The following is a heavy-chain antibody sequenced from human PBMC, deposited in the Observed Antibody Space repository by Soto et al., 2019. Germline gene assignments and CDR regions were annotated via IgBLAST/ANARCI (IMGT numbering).Heavy chain of an antibody. CDR1: GYTFTGYY. D-gene: IGHD6-19*01. J-gene: IGHJ6*02. CDR2: INPNSGGT. V-gene: IGHV1-2*02. Sequence: QVQLVQSGAEVKKPGASEKVSCKASGYTFTGYYMHWVRQAPGQGLEWMGWINPNSGGTNYAQKFQGRVTMTRDTSISTAFMELSRLRSDDTAVYYCARDLSSGWPRHYYYYGMDVWGQGTTVTVSS. CDR3: ARDLSSGWPRHYYYYGMDV.